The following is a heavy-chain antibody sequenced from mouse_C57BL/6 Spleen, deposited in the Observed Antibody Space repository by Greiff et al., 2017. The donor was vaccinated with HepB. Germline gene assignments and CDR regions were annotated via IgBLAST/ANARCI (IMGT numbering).Heavy chain of an antibody. D-gene: IGHD2-3*01. CDR1: GYTFTSYW. Sequence: QVQLQQPGAELVKPGASVKLSCKASGYTFTSYWMHWVKQRPGRGLEWIGRIAPNSGGTKYNEKFKSKATLTVDKPSSTAYMQLSSLTSEDSAVDYCARSVGYLPFAYWGQGTLVTVSA. CDR3: ARSVGYLPFAY. CDR2: IAPNSGGT. V-gene: IGHV1-72*01. J-gene: IGHJ3*01.